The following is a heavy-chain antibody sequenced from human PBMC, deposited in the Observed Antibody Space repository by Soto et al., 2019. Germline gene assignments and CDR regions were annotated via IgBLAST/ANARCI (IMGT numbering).Heavy chain of an antibody. CDR1: GDTFSFYT. V-gene: IGHV1-69*02. Sequence: SVKVSCKASGDTFSFYTINWVRQAPGLGLEWVGRINPIVGISNYAQNFQGRVTMTTDTSTRTAYMELRSLRSDDTAMYYCARGGYYDSSGSRNYHYYGMDAWGQGTTVTVSS. J-gene: IGHJ6*02. CDR3: ARGGYYDSSGSRNYHYYGMDA. D-gene: IGHD3-22*01. CDR2: INPIVGIS.